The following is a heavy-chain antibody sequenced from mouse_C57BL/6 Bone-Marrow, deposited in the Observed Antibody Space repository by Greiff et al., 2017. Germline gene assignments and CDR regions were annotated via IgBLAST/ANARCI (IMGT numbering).Heavy chain of an antibody. J-gene: IGHJ2*02. Sequence: VQLQQSGAELVKPGASVKLSCKASGFNFKDYDMHWVKQRPEQGLEWIGRIDPEDGDTKYAPNFQGKATITADTSSNTAYLQLSSLTSEDTAVYYCARGGVRRGSYFDYWGQGTSLTVSS. V-gene: IGHV14-2*01. CDR1: GFNFKDYD. CDR2: IDPEDGDT. CDR3: ARGGVRRGSYFDY.